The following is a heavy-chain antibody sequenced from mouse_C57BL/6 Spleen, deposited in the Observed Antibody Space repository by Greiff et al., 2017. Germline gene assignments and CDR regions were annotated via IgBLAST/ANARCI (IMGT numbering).Heavy chain of an antibody. Sequence: VQLKESGPELVKPGASVKISCKASGYSFTGYYMNWVKQSPEKSLEWIGEINPSTGGTTYNQKFKAKATLTVDKSSSTAYMQLKSLTSEDSAVYYCARYWDYFDYWGQGTTLTVSS. CDR1: GYSFTGYY. D-gene: IGHD4-1*01. CDR2: INPSTGGT. CDR3: ARYWDYFDY. V-gene: IGHV1-42*01. J-gene: IGHJ2*01.